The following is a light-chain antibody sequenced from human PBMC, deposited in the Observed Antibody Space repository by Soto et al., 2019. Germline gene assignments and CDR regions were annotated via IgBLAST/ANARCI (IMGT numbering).Light chain of an antibody. CDR2: LNSDGSH. CDR1: SGHSSYA. CDR3: QTWGTGTLV. J-gene: IGLJ2*01. Sequence: QLVLTQSPSASASLGASVNLTCTLSSGHSSYAIAWHQQQPDQGPRYLLKLNSDGSHNKGDGIPDRFSGSSSGAERYLTIPSLQSEDEDDYYCQTWGTGTLVFGGGTKLTVL. V-gene: IGLV4-69*01.